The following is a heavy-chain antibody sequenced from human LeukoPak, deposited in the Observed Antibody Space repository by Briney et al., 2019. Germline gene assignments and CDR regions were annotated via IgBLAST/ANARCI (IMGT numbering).Heavy chain of an antibody. D-gene: IGHD3-10*01. CDR1: GGTFSSYA. V-gene: IGHV1-69*05. CDR2: IIPIFGTA. J-gene: IGHJ6*03. CDR3: ARDLGRVVRGISDYYYMDV. Sequence: SVKVSCKASGGTFSSYAISWVRQAPGQGLEWMGGIIPIFGTANYAQKFQGRVTITTDESTSTAYMELSSLRSEDTAVYYCARDLGRVVRGISDYYYMDVWGKGTTVTVSS.